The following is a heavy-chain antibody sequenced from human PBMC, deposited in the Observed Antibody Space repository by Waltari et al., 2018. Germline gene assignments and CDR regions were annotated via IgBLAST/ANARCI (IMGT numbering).Heavy chain of an antibody. V-gene: IGHV3-30*01. J-gene: IGHJ6*02. Sequence: QVQLVESGGGVVQPGRSLRLSCAASGFTFSSYAMHWVRQAPGKGLGWVAVRSYEGSNKYCAESVKGRFTISRDNSKNTLYLQMNSLRAEDTAVYYCAGIVEGDYYGMDVWGQGTTVTVSS. CDR2: RSYEGSNK. CDR3: AGIVEGDYYGMDV. CDR1: GFTFSSYA. D-gene: IGHD1-26*01.